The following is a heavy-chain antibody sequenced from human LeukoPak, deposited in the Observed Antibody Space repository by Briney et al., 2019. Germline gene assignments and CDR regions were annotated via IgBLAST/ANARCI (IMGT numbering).Heavy chain of an antibody. CDR3: ARAIASSGSRLFDY. J-gene: IGHJ4*02. CDR1: GGSISSGDYY. V-gene: IGHV4-30-4*01. D-gene: IGHD3-10*01. CDR2: IYYSGSA. Sequence: PSETLSLTCTVSGGSISSGDYYWSWIRQTPGKGLEWIAYIYYSGSAFYNPSLKSRVTISQDTSKNQFSLKLSSLNAADTAVYYCARAIASSGSRLFDYWGQGTLVTVSS.